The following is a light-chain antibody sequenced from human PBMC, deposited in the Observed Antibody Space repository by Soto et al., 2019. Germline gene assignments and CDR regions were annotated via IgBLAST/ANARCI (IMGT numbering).Light chain of an antibody. CDR2: AAS. J-gene: IGKJ3*01. CDR1: QSISSY. V-gene: IGKV1-39*01. CDR3: QQRYSTLSV. Sequence: DIQMTQSPSSLSASVGDRVTITCRASQSISSYLNWYQQKPGKAPKLLIYAASSLQSGVPSRFSGSGSGTDFTLTISSLQPEDFATYYCQQRYSTLSVFGPGTKVDIK.